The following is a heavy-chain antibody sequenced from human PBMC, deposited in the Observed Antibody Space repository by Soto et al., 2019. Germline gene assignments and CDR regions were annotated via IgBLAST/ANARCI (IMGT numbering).Heavy chain of an antibody. Sequence: SETLSLTCTVSGGSISSYYWSWIRQPPGKGLEWIGYIYYSGSTNYNPSLKSRVTISVDTSKNQFSLKLSSVTAADTAVYYCARVWGAALDIWGQGTMVTVSS. CDR2: IYYSGST. V-gene: IGHV4-59*01. D-gene: IGHD1-26*01. CDR3: ARVWGAALDI. J-gene: IGHJ3*02. CDR1: GGSISSYY.